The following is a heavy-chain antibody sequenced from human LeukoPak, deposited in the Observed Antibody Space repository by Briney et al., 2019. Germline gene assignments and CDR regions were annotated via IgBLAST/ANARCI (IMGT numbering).Heavy chain of an antibody. D-gene: IGHD6-13*01. Sequence: SETLSLTCTVSGGSISSYYWSWIRQPPGKGLEWIGYIYCSGSTNYNPSLKSRVTISVDTSKNQFSLKLSSVTAADTAVYYCAXXXXIAADEIHYYYYYMDVWGKGTTVTVSS. J-gene: IGHJ6*03. V-gene: IGHV4-59*01. CDR2: IYCSGST. CDR3: AXXXXIAADEIHYYYYYMDV. CDR1: GGSISSYY.